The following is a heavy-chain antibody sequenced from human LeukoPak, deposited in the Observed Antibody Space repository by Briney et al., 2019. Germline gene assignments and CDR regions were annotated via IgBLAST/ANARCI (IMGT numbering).Heavy chain of an antibody. D-gene: IGHD6-19*01. CDR1: GNTFTDYY. Sequence: AASVKVSCKASGNTFTDYYLHWVRQAPGQGLEWMGWINTNSGGTRYAQKFQGRVTMTRDTSISTAYLELSGLTSDDTAVYYCARPKYSSGWYDDAFDIWGQGTMVTVSS. J-gene: IGHJ3*02. CDR2: INTNSGGT. CDR3: ARPKYSSGWYDDAFDI. V-gene: IGHV1-2*02.